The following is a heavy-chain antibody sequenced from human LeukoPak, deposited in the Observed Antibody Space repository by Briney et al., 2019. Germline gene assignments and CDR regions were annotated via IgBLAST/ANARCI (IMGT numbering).Heavy chain of an antibody. Sequence: GGPLRLPCAASGFTFRSYCMHWVRQAPGKGPVWVSRINSDETGTMYADSVKARFHISRDNAKNSLYLQMNSLRAEDTAVYYCAKHPAFDIWGQGTMVTVSS. CDR2: INSDETGT. CDR3: AKHPAFDI. J-gene: IGHJ3*02. CDR1: GFTFRSYC. V-gene: IGHV3-74*03.